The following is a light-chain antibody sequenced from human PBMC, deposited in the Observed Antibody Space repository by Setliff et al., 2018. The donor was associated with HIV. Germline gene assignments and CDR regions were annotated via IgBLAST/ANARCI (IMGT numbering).Light chain of an antibody. V-gene: IGLV2-14*01. J-gene: IGLJ1*01. CDR1: SSDVGGYNY. CDR2: EVS. Sequence: QSALTQPASVSGSPGQSIAISCTGTSSDVGGYNYVSWYQQHPGEAPKVMIYEVSKRPSGVSNRFSGSKSGNTASLTISGLQAEDEADYYCSSYTSSNIQVFGTGTKVTV. CDR3: SSYTSSNIQV.